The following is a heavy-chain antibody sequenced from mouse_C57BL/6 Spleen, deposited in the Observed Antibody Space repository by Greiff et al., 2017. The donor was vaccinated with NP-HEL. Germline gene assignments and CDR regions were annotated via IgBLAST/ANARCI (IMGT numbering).Heavy chain of an antibody. D-gene: IGHD3-2*02. Sequence: EVQLQQSGPELVKPGASVKMSCKASGYTFTDYNMHWVKQSHGKSLEWIGYINPNNGGTSYNQKFKGKATLTVNKSSSTAYMELSSLTSEDSAVYYWARWGPDSSGYFDYWGQGTTLTVSS. V-gene: IGHV1-22*01. CDR1: GYTFTDYN. CDR3: ARWGPDSSGYFDY. J-gene: IGHJ2*01. CDR2: INPNNGGT.